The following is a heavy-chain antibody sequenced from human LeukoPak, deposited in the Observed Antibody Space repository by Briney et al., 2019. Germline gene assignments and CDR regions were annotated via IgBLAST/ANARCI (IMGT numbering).Heavy chain of an antibody. CDR1: GYTFTNYW. V-gene: IGHV5-51*01. J-gene: IGHJ4*02. CDR3: ATHAYNYGPYYFDY. Sequence: NHGESLKISCKGSGYTFTNYWIGWVRQMPGKGLEWRGIIYPNDSDTKYNPSFQGQVTISADKSINTAYLQWSSLKASDTAMYYCATHAYNYGPYYFDYWGQGTLVTVSS. D-gene: IGHD3-10*01. CDR2: IYPNDSDT.